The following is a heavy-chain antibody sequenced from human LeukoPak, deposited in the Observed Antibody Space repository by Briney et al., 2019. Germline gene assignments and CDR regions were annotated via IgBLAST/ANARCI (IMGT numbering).Heavy chain of an antibody. CDR1: GGTFSSYA. D-gene: IGHD6-13*01. V-gene: IGHV1-69*05. Sequence: SVKVSCKASGGTFSSYAISWVRQAPGQGLEWMGRIIPIFGTANYAQKFQGRVTITTDESTSTPYMELSSLRSEDTAVYYCASIAAAGFWFDPWGQGTLVTVSS. CDR3: ASIAAAGFWFDP. J-gene: IGHJ5*02. CDR2: IIPIFGTA.